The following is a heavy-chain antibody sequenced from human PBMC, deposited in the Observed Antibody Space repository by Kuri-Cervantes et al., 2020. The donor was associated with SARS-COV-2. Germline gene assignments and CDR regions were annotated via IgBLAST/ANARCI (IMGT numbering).Heavy chain of an antibody. CDR2: IYYSGST. CDR1: TFSSYA. V-gene: IGHV4-39*01. CDR3: ASPGYSSGWDEYFQH. J-gene: IGHJ1*01. Sequence: TFSSYAMSWVRQPPGKGLEWIGSIYYSGSTYYNPSLKSRVTISVDTSKNQFSLKLSSVTAADTAVYYCASPGYSSGWDEYFQHWGQGTLVTVSS. D-gene: IGHD6-19*01.